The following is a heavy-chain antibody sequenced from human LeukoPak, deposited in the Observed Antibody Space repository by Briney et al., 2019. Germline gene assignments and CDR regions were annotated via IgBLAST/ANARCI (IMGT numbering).Heavy chain of an antibody. CDR2: IRSNGVST. V-gene: IGHV3-48*03. J-gene: IGHJ2*01. D-gene: IGHD2-2*01. CDR3: ARGASRSYWYFDL. CDR1: RFTFSSYE. Sequence: GGSLRLSCAASRFTFSSYEMNWVRPAPGKGVEWVSYIRSNGVSTFYADSLKGRFTISRDNAKNLLYPLMNSLRVDDTATYYCARGASRSYWYFDLWGRGTLVTVSS.